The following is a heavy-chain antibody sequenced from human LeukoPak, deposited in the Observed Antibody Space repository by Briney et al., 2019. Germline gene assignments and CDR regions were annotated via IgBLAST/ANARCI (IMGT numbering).Heavy chain of an antibody. CDR2: IYYSAST. D-gene: IGHD3-10*01. CDR1: GGSISSSSYY. V-gene: IGHV4-39*01. Sequence: PSETLSLTCTVSGGSISSSSYYWGWIRQPPGKGLEWIGSIYYSASTYYNPSLKSRVTISVDTSKNQFSLKLSSVTAADTAVYYCARGLWFGEFQAKLGYYYYYGMDVWGQGTTVTVSS. J-gene: IGHJ6*02. CDR3: ARGLWFGEFQAKLGYYYYYGMDV.